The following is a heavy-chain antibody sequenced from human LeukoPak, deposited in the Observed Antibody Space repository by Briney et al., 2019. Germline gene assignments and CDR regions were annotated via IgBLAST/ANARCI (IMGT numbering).Heavy chain of an antibody. J-gene: IGHJ4*02. CDR1: RFIFRDYD. CDR3: ARGHSILDY. D-gene: IGHD4-11*01. Sequence: PGGSLRLSYAASRFIFRDYDMAWVRQAPGKRLEWVSYITTSGGNTYYADSVKGRFTISRDNSKNTLYLQLNTLRAEDTALYYCARGHSILDYWGKGTLVTVSS. CDR2: ITTSGGNT. V-gene: IGHV3-23*01.